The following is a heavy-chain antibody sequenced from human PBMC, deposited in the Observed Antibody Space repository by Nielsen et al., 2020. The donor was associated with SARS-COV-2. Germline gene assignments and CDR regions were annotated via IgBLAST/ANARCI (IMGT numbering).Heavy chain of an antibody. V-gene: IGHV3-21*01. CDR3: ASLTSYSDDY. Sequence: GEYLKIYCAASGFTFSSYSMNWVRQAPGKGLEWVSSISSSSSYIYYADSVKGRFTISRDNAKNSLYLQMNSLRAEDTAVYYCASLTSYSDDYWGQGTLVTVSS. CDR1: GFTFSSYS. J-gene: IGHJ4*02. D-gene: IGHD2-21*01. CDR2: ISSSSSYI.